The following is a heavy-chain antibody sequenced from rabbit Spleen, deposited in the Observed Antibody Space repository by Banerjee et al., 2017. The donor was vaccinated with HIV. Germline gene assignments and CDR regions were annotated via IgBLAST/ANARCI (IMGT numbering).Heavy chain of an antibody. Sequence: QEQLVESGGDLVKPGASLTLTCKASGLDFSSSYWICWVRQAPGKGLEWIACIDAGSSGFTYFASWAKGRFIMSRTSSTTVTLQMTSLTAADTATYLCARRNVGGDYATAFDPWGPGTLVTVS. CDR1: GLDFSSSYW. D-gene: IGHD2-1*01. CDR2: IDAGSSGFT. CDR3: ARRNVGGDYATAFDP. V-gene: IGHV1S45*01. J-gene: IGHJ2*01.